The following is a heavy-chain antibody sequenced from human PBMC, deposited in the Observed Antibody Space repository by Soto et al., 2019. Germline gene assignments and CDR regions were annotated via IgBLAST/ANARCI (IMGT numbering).Heavy chain of an antibody. Sequence: GASVKVSCKASGGTFSSYTISWVRQAPGQGLEWMGRIIPILGIASYAQKFQGRVTITRNKSTSTAYMELSSLRSEDTAVYYCARGYSSSLGYMDVWGKGTTVTVSS. V-gene: IGHV1-69*02. CDR3: ARGYSSSLGYMDV. J-gene: IGHJ6*03. CDR2: IIPILGIA. CDR1: GGTFSSYT. D-gene: IGHD6-6*01.